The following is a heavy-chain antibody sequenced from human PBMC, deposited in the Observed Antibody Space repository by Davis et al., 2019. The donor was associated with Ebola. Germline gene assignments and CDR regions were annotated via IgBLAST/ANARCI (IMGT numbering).Heavy chain of an antibody. CDR1: GFTSSRYT. CDR3: AREADYYDSSGYSHYFDY. Sequence: PGGSLRLSCAASGFTSSRYTMNWVRQAPGKGLEWVASISSSSSYIYYADSVKGRFTISRDNAKNSLYLQMNSLRAEDTAVYYCAREADYYDSSGYSHYFDYWGQGTLVTVSS. V-gene: IGHV3-21*01. D-gene: IGHD3-22*01. J-gene: IGHJ4*02. CDR2: ISSSSSYI.